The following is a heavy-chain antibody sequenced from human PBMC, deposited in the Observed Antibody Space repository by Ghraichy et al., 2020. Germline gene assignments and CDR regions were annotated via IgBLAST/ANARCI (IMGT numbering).Heavy chain of an antibody. CDR1: GGSISSGGYY. D-gene: IGHD3-22*01. CDR2: IYYSGST. V-gene: IGHV4-31*01. J-gene: IGHJ3*02. CDR3: ARSAFILYDSTPGGAFDI. Sequence: SETLSLTCTVSGGSISSGGYYWSWIRQHPGKGLEWIGYIYYSGSTYYNPSLKSLVTISVDTSKNQFSLKLSSVTAADTAVYYCARSAFILYDSTPGGAFDIWGQGTMVTVSS.